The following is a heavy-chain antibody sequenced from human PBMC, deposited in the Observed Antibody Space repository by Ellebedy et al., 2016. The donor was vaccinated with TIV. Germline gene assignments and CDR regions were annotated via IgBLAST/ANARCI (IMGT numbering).Heavy chain of an antibody. D-gene: IGHD1-26*01. CDR2: IIPIFGTA. CDR3: ARVGRYSGNYRHFDI. J-gene: IGHJ3*02. Sequence: SVKVSXXASGGTFTSYAFSWVRQAPGQGLEWMGGIIPIFGTATYAQKFQGRVTITADESTSTAYMELTSLRSEDTAIYYCARVGRYSGNYRHFDIWGQGTMVAVSS. CDR1: GGTFTSYA. V-gene: IGHV1-69*13.